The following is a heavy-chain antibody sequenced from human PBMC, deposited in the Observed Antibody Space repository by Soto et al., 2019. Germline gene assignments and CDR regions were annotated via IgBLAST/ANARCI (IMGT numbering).Heavy chain of an antibody. D-gene: IGHD3-22*01. CDR3: ARDLLGNYYDSSGPQRGDY. CDR1: GFTFSDYY. J-gene: IGHJ4*02. CDR2: ISSSGSTI. V-gene: IGHV3-11*01. Sequence: PGGSLRLSCAASGFTFSDYYMSWIRQAPGKGLEWVSYISSSGSTIYYADSVKGRFTISRDNAKNSLYLQMNSLRAEDTAVYYCARDLLGNYYDSSGPQRGDYWGQGTLVTAPQ.